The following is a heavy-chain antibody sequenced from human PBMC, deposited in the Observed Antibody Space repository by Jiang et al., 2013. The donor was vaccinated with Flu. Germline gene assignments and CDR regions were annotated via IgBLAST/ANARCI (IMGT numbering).Heavy chain of an antibody. D-gene: IGHD5-12*01. Sequence: GLVKPSETLSLTCTVSGGSISSDSYYWVWIRQSPEKGLEWIGSIYHSGSTYYRPSLKRRVTISVDTSNNQFSLNLRSVTAADTAVYYCARAQKYSGFELPYFDHWGQGTLVTVSS. V-gene: IGHV4-39*07. J-gene: IGHJ4*02. CDR1: GGSISSDSYY. CDR3: ARAQKYSGFELPYFDH. CDR2: IYHSGST.